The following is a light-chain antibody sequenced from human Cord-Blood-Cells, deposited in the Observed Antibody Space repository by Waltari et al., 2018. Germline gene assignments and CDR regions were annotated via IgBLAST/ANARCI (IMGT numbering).Light chain of an antibody. CDR3: QAWDSSTAV. V-gene: IGLV3-1*01. CDR1: KLGDKY. CDR2: QDS. Sequence: SYELTQPPSVSVSPGQTASITCSGDKLGDKYACWYQQKPGQSPVLVIYQDSERPSGIPERFSGSNSGNTATLTISGTQAMDEADYYCQAWDSSTAVVGGGTKLTVL. J-gene: IGLJ3*02.